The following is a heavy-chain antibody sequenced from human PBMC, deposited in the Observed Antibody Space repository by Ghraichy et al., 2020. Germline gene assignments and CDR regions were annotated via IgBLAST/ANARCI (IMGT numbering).Heavy chain of an antibody. CDR3: ASQGITGAAYWFDP. CDR2: INSDGSST. CDR1: GFTFSSYW. Sequence: GGSLRLSCAASGFTFSSYWMHWVRQAPGKGLVWVSRINSDGSSTSYADSVKGRFTISRDNAKNTLYLQMNSLRAEDTAVYYCASQGITGAAYWFDPWGQGTLVTVSS. V-gene: IGHV3-74*01. J-gene: IGHJ5*02. D-gene: IGHD1-20*01.